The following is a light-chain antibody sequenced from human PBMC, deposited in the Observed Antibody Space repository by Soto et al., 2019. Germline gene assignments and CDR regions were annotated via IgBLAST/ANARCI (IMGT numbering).Light chain of an antibody. CDR3: QQYGSSLIT. J-gene: IGKJ1*01. CDR2: GAA. CDR1: QSVSNNY. Sequence: ETVLTQSPGTLSLSPGERATLSCRASQSVSNNYLAWYQQKPGQAPRLLIFGAASRATGIPDRFSGSGSGTDFTLTISRLEPEDFAVYYCQQYGSSLITFGQGTKVDIK. V-gene: IGKV3-20*01.